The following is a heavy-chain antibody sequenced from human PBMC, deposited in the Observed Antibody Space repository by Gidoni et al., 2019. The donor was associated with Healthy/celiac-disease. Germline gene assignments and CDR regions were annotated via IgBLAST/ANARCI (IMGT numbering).Heavy chain of an antibody. V-gene: IGHV4-39*07. J-gene: IGHJ4*02. CDR3: ARDYSGYDHFDY. CDR2: IYYSGST. D-gene: IGHD5-12*01. Sequence: QLPLQESGPGLVKPSETLSSTCTVSGCSISSSSYYWGWIRQPPGKGLEWIGSIYYSGSTYYNPSLKSRVTISVDTSKNQCSLKLSSVTAADTAVYYCARDYSGYDHFDYWGQGTLVTVSS. CDR1: GCSISSSSYY.